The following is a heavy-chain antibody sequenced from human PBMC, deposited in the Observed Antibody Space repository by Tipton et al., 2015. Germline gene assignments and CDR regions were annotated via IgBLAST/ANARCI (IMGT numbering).Heavy chain of an antibody. D-gene: IGHD4-17*01. Sequence: TLSPTCTVSGGPITSSAYYWGWIRQPPGKGLEWIGSVYFSGTTYYNPSLKSRVTISMDPSKNHFSLKLTSVTAADTAVYYCASLLLYGDDVHGLGYWGRGTLVAVSS. V-gene: IGHV4-39*01. CDR1: GGPITSSAYY. J-gene: IGHJ4*02. CDR3: ASLLLYGDDVHGLGY. CDR2: VYFSGTT.